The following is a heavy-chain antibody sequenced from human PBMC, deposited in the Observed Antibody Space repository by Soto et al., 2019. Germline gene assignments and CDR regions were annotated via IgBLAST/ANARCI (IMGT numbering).Heavy chain of an antibody. V-gene: IGHV1-18*04. Sequence: SVKVSCKASGYTFTSYGISWVRQAPGQGLEWMGWISAYNGNTNYAQKLQGRVTMTTDTSTSTAYMELRSLRSDDTAVYYCARDSEGSSWYFRSRNAYYGMDVWGQGTTVTVSS. CDR3: ARDSEGSSWYFRSRNAYYGMDV. J-gene: IGHJ6*02. D-gene: IGHD6-13*01. CDR2: ISAYNGNT. CDR1: GYTFTSYG.